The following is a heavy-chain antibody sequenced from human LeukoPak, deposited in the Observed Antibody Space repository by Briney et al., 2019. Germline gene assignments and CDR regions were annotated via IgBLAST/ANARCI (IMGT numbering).Heavy chain of an antibody. CDR1: GGSISSGGYY. CDR2: IYHSGST. Sequence: ASETLSLTCTVSGGSISSGGYYWSWIRQPPGKGLEWIGYIYHSGSTYYNPSLKSRVTISVDRSKNQFSLKLSSVTAADTAVYYCARDDPALEVWGKGTTVTVSS. J-gene: IGHJ6*04. D-gene: IGHD6-25*01. V-gene: IGHV4-30-2*01. CDR3: ARDDPALEV.